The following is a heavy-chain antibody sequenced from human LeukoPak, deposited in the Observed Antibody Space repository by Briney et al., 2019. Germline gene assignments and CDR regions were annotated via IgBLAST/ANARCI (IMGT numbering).Heavy chain of an antibody. D-gene: IGHD3-22*01. CDR1: GFTFSDYY. CDR3: ARHSSGWSFDY. J-gene: IGHJ4*02. V-gene: IGHV3-11*04. Sequence: GGSLRLSCAASGFTFSDYYMTWIRQAPGKGLEWLSYIIGSGTTIYYADSVKGRFTVSRDNAKNSLYLQVNSLRAEDTAVYYCARHSSGWSFDYWGQGTQVTVSS. CDR2: IIGSGTTI.